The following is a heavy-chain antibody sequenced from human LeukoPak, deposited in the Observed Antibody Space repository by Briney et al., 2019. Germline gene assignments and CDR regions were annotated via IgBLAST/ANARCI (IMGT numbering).Heavy chain of an antibody. J-gene: IGHJ4*02. V-gene: IGHV3-21*01. D-gene: IGHD3-10*01. CDR2: ICGDSVHK. CDR3: ARVTYYYASGSLAVYYFDY. CDR1: GFTFSNVG. Sequence: GGSLRLSCAASGFTFSNVGMNWVRQAAGKGLEWVSSICGDSVHKYYADSVRGRFTISRDNAKNTLYLQMNSLRAEDTAVYYCARVTYYYASGSLAVYYFDYWGQGTLVTVSS.